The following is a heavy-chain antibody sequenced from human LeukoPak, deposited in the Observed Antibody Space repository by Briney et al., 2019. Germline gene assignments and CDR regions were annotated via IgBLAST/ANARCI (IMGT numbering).Heavy chain of an antibody. CDR1: GDTFTSYD. Sequence: ASVKVSCKASGDTFTSYDINWVRQATGQGLEWMGWMNPNSGNTGYAQKFQGRVTMTRNTSISTAYMELSSLRSEDTAVYYCARTEITIFGVPYGMDVWGQGTTVTVSS. CDR2: MNPNSGNT. CDR3: ARTEITIFGVPYGMDV. D-gene: IGHD3-3*01. J-gene: IGHJ6*02. V-gene: IGHV1-8*01.